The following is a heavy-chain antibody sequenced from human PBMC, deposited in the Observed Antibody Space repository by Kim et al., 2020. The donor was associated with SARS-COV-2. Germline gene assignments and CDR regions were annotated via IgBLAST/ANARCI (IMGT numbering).Heavy chain of an antibody. V-gene: IGHV4-30-2*01. CDR2: IYDSGSP. CDR3: ARAMVRGVRGRYYYGMDV. D-gene: IGHD3-10*01. CDR1: GGSISSGGYS. Sequence: SETLSLTCAVSGGSISSGGYSWSWIRQPPGKGLEWIGYIYDSGSPYYNPSLKSRVTISVDRSKNQFSLKLSSVTAADTAVYYCARAMVRGVRGRYYYGMDVWGQGTTVTVSS. J-gene: IGHJ6*02.